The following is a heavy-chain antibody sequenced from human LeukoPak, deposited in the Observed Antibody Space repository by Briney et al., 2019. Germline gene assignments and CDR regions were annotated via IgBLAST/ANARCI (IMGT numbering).Heavy chain of an antibody. D-gene: IGHD6-13*01. J-gene: IGHJ4*02. CDR1: GGSISSRSYY. CDR2: IYYSGST. CDR3: ARGRQKPAAAGTRALDTGDY. V-gene: IGHV4-39*07. Sequence: SETLSLTCTVSGGSISSRSYYWGWIRQPPGKGLEWIGSIYYSGSTYYNPSLQSRVTISVDTSKNQFSLKLSSVTAADTAVYYCARGRQKPAAAGTRALDTGDYWGQGTLVTVSS.